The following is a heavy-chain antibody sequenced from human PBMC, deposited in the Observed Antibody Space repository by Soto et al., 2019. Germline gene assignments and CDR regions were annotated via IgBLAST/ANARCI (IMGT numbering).Heavy chain of an antibody. Sequence: SETLGFTCNVSGGSISVYYWNWLRQTPGKGLEWIGFVHFSGSSNYNPSLKNRLTISVDTSRNQFSLRLRSVSAADTAVYFCARDAMSSGWADYWGRGIMVTVSS. J-gene: IGHJ4*02. V-gene: IGHV4-59*01. D-gene: IGHD6-19*01. CDR3: ARDAMSSGWADY. CDR2: VHFSGSS. CDR1: GGSISVYY.